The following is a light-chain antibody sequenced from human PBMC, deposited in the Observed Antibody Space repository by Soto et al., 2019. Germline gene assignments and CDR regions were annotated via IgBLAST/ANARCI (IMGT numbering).Light chain of an antibody. CDR2: AAS. CDR1: QSISSY. Sequence: DIQMTQSPSSLSASVGDRVTITCRASQSISSYLNLYQQKPGKAPKLLIYAASSLQSGVPSRFSGSGSGPDFTLTISILQPEDFATYYCQQSYSTPYTFGQGNKLEIK. J-gene: IGKJ2*01. CDR3: QQSYSTPYT. V-gene: IGKV1-39*01.